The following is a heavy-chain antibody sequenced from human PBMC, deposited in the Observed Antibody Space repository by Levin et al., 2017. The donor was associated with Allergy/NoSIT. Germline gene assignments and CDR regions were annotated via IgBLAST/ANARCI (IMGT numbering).Heavy chain of an antibody. J-gene: IGHJ4*02. CDR1: GFTFSNYA. D-gene: IGHD1-1*01. CDR3: AKDYQRNDGGKYYFDN. V-gene: IGHV3-23*01. CDR2: VSSSGGNT. Sequence: GGSLRLSCAASGFTFSNYAMSWVRQAPGKGLECVSAVSSSGGNTYHADSVKGRFTISRDNSKDTLYLQMNSLRAEDTAVYYCAKDYQRNDGGKYYFDNWGQGTLVTVSS.